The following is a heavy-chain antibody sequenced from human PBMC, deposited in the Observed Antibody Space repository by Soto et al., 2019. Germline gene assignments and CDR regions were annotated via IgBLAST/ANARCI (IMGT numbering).Heavy chain of an antibody. Sequence: RQAQGKGLEWVSYISQSATAIYYADSVRGRFTISRDDAKSSLYLQMNSLTAEDTAMYYCARWSSAFDYWGQGTLVTVSS. J-gene: IGHJ4*02. CDR2: ISQSATAI. V-gene: IGHV3-11*01. CDR3: ARWSSAFDY.